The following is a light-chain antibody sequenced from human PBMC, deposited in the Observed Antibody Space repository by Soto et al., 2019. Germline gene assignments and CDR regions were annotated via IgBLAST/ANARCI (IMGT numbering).Light chain of an antibody. Sequence: EVVMTQSPATLSLSPGERATLSCRASQSVSSDLAWYQQKPGQAPRLLIYVASTRATDIPARFSGGGSGTEFTRTISSLQSEDFAIDYCQQYNDWPPITFGPGTRVDFK. V-gene: IGKV3-15*01. CDR3: QQYNDWPPIT. CDR1: QSVSSD. CDR2: VAS. J-gene: IGKJ3*01.